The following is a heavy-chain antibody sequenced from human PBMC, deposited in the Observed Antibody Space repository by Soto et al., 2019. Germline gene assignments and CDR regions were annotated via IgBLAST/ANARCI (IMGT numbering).Heavy chain of an antibody. Sequence: GESLKIACKGSGYSFTSYWISWVRQMPGKGLEWMGRIDPSDSYTNYSPSFQGHVTISADKSISTAYLQWSSLKASDTAMYYCASPLESRYYYYGMDVWGQGTTVTVSS. CDR1: GYSFTSYW. J-gene: IGHJ6*02. V-gene: IGHV5-10-1*01. D-gene: IGHD1-1*01. CDR3: ASPLESRYYYYGMDV. CDR2: IDPSDSYT.